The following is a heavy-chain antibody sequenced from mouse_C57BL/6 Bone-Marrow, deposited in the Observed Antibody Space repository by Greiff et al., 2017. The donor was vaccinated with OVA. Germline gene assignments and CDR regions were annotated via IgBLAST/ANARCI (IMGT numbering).Heavy chain of an antibody. J-gene: IGHJ1*03. CDR3: AQIAYGSSSYWYFDV. CDR1: GFSLSTSNMG. D-gene: IGHD1-1*01. CDR2: IWWNDDK. Sequence: QVTLKESGPGILQPSQTLSLTCSFSGFSLSTSNMGIGWIRQPSGKGLEWLAHIWWNDDKYYNPSLKSRLTISKDTSNNQVCLKITSVDTADTATYYCAQIAYGSSSYWYFDVWGTGTTVTVSS. V-gene: IGHV8-5*01.